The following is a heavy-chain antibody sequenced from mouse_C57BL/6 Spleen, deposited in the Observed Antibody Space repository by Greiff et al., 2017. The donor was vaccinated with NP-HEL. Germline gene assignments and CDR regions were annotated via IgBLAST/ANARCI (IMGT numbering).Heavy chain of an antibody. V-gene: IGHV5-4*01. CDR1: GFTFSSYA. CDR3: ARAHYYGSLYYFDY. D-gene: IGHD1-1*01. CDR2: ISDGGSYT. Sequence: EVQRVESGGGLVKPGGSLKLSCAASGFTFSSYAMSWVRQTPEQRLEWVATISDGGSYTYYPDNVKGRFTLSRDNAKNNLYLQLSHLKSEDTAMYYCARAHYYGSLYYFDYWGQGTTLTVSS. J-gene: IGHJ2*01.